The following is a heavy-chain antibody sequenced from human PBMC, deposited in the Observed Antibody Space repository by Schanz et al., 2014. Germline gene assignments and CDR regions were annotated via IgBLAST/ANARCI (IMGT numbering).Heavy chain of an antibody. CDR3: ARGGSGSHYRLDY. V-gene: IGHV3-23*01. CDR2: ISGGGGTT. Sequence: EVQLLESGGGLVQPGGSLRLSCAASGFTFSSYAMSWVRQAPGKGLEWVSAISGGGGTTYYTDSVKGRFTISRDNAKNSLFLQMNSLRAEDTGLYFCARGGSGSHYRLDYWGQGTKVTVSP. J-gene: IGHJ3*01. D-gene: IGHD1-26*01. CDR1: GFTFSSYA.